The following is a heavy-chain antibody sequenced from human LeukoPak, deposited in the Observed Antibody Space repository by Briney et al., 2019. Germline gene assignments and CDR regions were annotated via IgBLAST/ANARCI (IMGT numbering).Heavy chain of an antibody. D-gene: IGHD3-22*01. J-gene: IGHJ4*02. CDR1: GYTFTGYY. V-gene: IGHV1-2*02. Sequence: ASVKVSCKASGYTFTGYYMYWVRQAPGQGLEWMGWINPNSGGTNYAQKFQGRVTMTRDTSISTAYMELSRLRSDDTAVYYCARVAWGTRGRYYDSSGGSFDYWGQGTLVTVSS. CDR2: INPNSGGT. CDR3: ARVAWGTRGRYYDSSGGSFDY.